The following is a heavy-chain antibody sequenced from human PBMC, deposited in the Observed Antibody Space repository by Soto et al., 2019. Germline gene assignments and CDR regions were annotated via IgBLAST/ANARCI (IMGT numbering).Heavy chain of an antibody. CDR2: IIPIFGTA. CDR1: GGTFSNYA. CDR3: AREMFYYDSNGYFDY. Sequence: GASVKVSCKTSGGTFSNYAINWVRQAPGQGLEWMGGIIPIFGTANYAQNFQGRVTITADESTSTAYMELSSLRSEDTAVYYCAREMFYYDSNGYFDYWGQGTMVTVYS. D-gene: IGHD3-22*01. V-gene: IGHV1-69*13. J-gene: IGHJ4*02.